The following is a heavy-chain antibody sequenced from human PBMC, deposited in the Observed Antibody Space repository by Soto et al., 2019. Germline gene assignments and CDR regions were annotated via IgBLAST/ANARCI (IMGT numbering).Heavy chain of an antibody. J-gene: IGHJ6*03. CDR3: ARLDKDGSLYYYYMVV. CDR1: GFTFSSDW. CDR2: INSDGSST. V-gene: IGHV3-74*01. D-gene: IGHD3-9*01. Sequence: PGGSLRLSCAASGFTFSSDWMHWVRQAPGKGLVWVSRINSDGSSTSYADSVKGRFTISRDNAKNTLYLQMNSLRAEDTAVYYCARLDKDGSLYYYYMVVWGKGTTVTVSS.